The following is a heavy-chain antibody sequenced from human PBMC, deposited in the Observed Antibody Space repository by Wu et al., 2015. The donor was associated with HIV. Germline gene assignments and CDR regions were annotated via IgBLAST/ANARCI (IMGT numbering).Heavy chain of an antibody. Sequence: QVQLVQSGAEVKKPGASVKVSCQASGNTITGHYINWVRQAPGQGLEWMGWISGNNGKTKYEQKFQGRVTMTTDTSTNTAYLELRSLRSDDTAMYYCARGHYYDASSSPMYWGQGTLVTVSS. V-gene: IGHV1-18*04. D-gene: IGHD3-16*01. CDR2: ISGNNGKT. J-gene: IGHJ4*02. CDR3: ARGHYYDASSSPMY. CDR1: GNTITGHY.